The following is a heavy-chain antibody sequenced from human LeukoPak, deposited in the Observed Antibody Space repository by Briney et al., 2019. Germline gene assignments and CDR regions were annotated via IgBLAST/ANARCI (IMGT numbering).Heavy chain of an antibody. CDR2: INHSGST. CDR1: GGSFSGYY. Sequence: SETLSLTCAVYGGSFSGYYWSWIRQPPGKGLEWIGEINHSGSTNYNPSLKSRVTISVDTSKNQFSLKLSSVTAADTAVYYCARSLRNCYYYYMDVWGKGTTVTVSS. CDR3: ARSLRNCYYYYMDV. V-gene: IGHV4-34*01. D-gene: IGHD1-14*01. J-gene: IGHJ6*03.